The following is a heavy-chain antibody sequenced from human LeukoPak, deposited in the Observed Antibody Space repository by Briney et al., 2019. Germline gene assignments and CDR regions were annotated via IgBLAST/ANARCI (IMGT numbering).Heavy chain of an antibody. CDR3: ARPIVADFYYGLDV. V-gene: IGHV3-21*06. D-gene: IGHD6-13*01. CDR1: GFTFSSYS. J-gene: IGHJ6*04. CDR2: ISSGSTYI. Sequence: GGSLRLSCAASGFTFSSYSMNWVRQAPGKGLEWISSISSGSTYIHYADSVKGRFTISRDNAKNSLYLQMNSLRAEDTAVYYCARPIVADFYYGLDVWGKGTTVTVSS.